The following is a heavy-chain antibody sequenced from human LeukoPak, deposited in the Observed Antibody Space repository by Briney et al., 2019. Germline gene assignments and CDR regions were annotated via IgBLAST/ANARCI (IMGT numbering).Heavy chain of an antibody. Sequence: GGSLRLSCAASGFTFSSYGVHWVRQAPGKGLEWVAVIWHDRSNKFYADSVKGRFTISRDDSKSTLYLQMNSLRAEDTAMYYCARGPPYGSGTGEDFWGQGALVTVSS. J-gene: IGHJ4*02. CDR2: IWHDRSNK. V-gene: IGHV3-33*01. CDR1: GFTFSSYG. CDR3: ARGPPYGSGTGEDF. D-gene: IGHD3-10*01.